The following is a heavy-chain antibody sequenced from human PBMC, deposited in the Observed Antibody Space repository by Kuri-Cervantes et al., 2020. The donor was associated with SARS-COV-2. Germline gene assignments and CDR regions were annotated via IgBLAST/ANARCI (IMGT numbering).Heavy chain of an antibody. J-gene: IGHJ4*02. Sequence: SETLSLTCAVYGGSFSGYYWSWIRQPPGKGLEWIGSIYYSGSTYNNPSLKSRVTISVDTSKNQFSLKLSSVPAADTAVYYCARHARGWYRDDYWGQGTLVTVSS. CDR1: GGSFSGYY. CDR2: IYYSGST. V-gene: IGHV4-34*01. CDR3: ARHARGWYRDDY. D-gene: IGHD6-19*01.